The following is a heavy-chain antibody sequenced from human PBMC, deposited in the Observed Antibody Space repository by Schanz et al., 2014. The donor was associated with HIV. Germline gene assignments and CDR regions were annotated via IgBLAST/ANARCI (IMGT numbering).Heavy chain of an antibody. V-gene: IGHV3-30*03. Sequence: QVQLVESGGGVVQPGRSLRLSCAASGFTFSSYGMHWVRQAPGKGLEWVAVISYDGSDKYYADSVKGRFTISRDNAKNSLYLQMNSLRVEDTAVYYCASRGGSSWYENWFDPWGQGTLVTVSS. J-gene: IGHJ5*02. CDR1: GFTFSSYG. CDR3: ASRGGSSWYENWFDP. CDR2: ISYDGSDK. D-gene: IGHD6-13*01.